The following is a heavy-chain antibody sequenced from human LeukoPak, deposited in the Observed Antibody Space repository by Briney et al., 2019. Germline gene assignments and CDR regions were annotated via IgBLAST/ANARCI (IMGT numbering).Heavy chain of an antibody. Sequence: SETLSLTCTVSGGSISSYYWSWIRQPPGKGLEWIGYIYYSGSTNYNPSLKSRVTISVDTSKNQFSLKLSSVTAADTAVYYCAREAGYSGYEPDAFDIWGQGTMVTVSS. D-gene: IGHD5-12*01. CDR2: IYYSGST. V-gene: IGHV4-59*01. CDR3: AREAGYSGYEPDAFDI. J-gene: IGHJ3*02. CDR1: GGSISSYY.